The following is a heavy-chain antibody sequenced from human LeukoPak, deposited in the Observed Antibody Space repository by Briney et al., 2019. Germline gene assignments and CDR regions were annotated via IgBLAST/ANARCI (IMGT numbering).Heavy chain of an antibody. J-gene: IGHJ3*02. CDR1: GGSIRNFY. CDR3: ARDLGSGWYHVFDI. V-gene: IGHV4-59*12. CDR2: IYYSGST. Sequence: SETLSLTCTVSGGSIRNFYWSWIRQPPGKELEWIGYIYYSGSTKYNPSLQSRVTISTDTSKNQFSLKLDSVTAADTAIYYCARDLGSGWYHVFDIWGQGTLVTVSS. D-gene: IGHD6-19*01.